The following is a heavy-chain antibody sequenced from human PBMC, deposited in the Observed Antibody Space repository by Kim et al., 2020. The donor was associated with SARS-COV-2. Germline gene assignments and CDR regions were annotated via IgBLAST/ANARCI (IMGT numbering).Heavy chain of an antibody. D-gene: IGHD6-6*01. CDR3: ARQAAREYSSVSDSGAFDI. Sequence: SETLSLTCTVSGGSISSSSYYWGWIRQPPGKGLEGIGSIYYSGSTYYNPSLKSRVTISVDTSKNQFSLKLSSVTAADTAVYYCARQAAREYSSVSDSGAFDIWGQGTMVTVSS. CDR2: IYYSGST. CDR1: GGSISSSSYY. V-gene: IGHV4-39*01. J-gene: IGHJ3*02.